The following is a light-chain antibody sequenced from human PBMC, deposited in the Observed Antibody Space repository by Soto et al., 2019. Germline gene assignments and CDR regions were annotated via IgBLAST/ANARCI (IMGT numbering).Light chain of an antibody. J-gene: IGLJ3*02. CDR2: DTS. V-gene: IGLV7-46*01. CDR3: LLSYSGVSNWV. Sequence: QAVVTQEPSLTVSPGGTVTLTCGSSTGAVTSGHYPYWFQQKPGQAPRTLIYDTSNKHSWTPARFSGSLLGGKAALTLSGAQPEDEAEYYGLLSYSGVSNWVFGGGTKLTVL. CDR1: TGAVTSGHY.